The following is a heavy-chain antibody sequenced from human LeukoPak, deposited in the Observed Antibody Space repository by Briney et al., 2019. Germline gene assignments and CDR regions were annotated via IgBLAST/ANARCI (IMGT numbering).Heavy chain of an antibody. J-gene: IGHJ3*01. CDR2: IIPISGTT. D-gene: IGHD2-21*02. CDR1: GGTFKNYS. V-gene: IGHV1-69*05. CDR3: AREGPGGDLT. Sequence: SVKVSCKSSGGTFKNYSVNWVRQAPGQGLEWMGMIIPISGTTNYAQKFQGRVTITTDESTSTAYMELSSLRSKDTAVYYCAREGPGGDLTWGQGTMVTVSS.